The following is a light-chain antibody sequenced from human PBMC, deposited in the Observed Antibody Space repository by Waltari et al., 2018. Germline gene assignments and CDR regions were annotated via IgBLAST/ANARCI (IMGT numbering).Light chain of an antibody. CDR1: SSDVGAYNY. Sequence: QSALTQPASVSGSPGQSITISCSGSSSDVGAYNYVSWYQQHPGKAPRLLIHDVSIRPSGVSNRFSRSKAGNTASLAISGLQAEDEADYDCSSYAITNTRVFGGGTKVTVL. V-gene: IGLV2-14*03. J-gene: IGLJ3*02. CDR2: DVS. CDR3: SSYAITNTRV.